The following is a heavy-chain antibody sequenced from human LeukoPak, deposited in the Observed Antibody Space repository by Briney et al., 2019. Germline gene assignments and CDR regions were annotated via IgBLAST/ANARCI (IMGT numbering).Heavy chain of an antibody. CDR2: INPNSGGT. Sequence: ASVKVSCKASGYTFTGYYMHWVRQAPGQGLEWMGWINPNSGGTNYAQKFQGWVTMTRDTSISTAYMELSRLRSDDTAVYYCARGPFRNFDAFDIWGQGTMVTVSS. CDR1: GYTFTGYY. V-gene: IGHV1-2*04. CDR3: ARGPFRNFDAFDI. J-gene: IGHJ3*02.